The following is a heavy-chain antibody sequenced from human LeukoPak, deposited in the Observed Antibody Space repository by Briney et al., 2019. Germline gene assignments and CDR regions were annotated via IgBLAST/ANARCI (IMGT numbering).Heavy chain of an antibody. D-gene: IGHD6-13*01. Sequence: GASLKVSCKAPRDTLTGAFMHWGRQGPGEGGGWMGWINPNSGGTNYAQKLQGRVTMTRDTSISTAYMELSRMRSDDTAVYYCARDRVAAAGKNDYWGQGTLVTVSS. J-gene: IGHJ4*02. V-gene: IGHV1-2*02. CDR2: INPNSGGT. CDR1: RDTLTGAF. CDR3: ARDRVAAAGKNDY.